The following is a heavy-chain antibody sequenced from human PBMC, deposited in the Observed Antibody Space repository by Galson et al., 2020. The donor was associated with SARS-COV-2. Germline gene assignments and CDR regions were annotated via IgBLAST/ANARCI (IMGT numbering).Heavy chain of an antibody. V-gene: IGHV3-30*18. D-gene: IGHD6-13*01. J-gene: IGHJ6*02. CDR3: AKDLGYSSSWYHYYYYGMDV. CDR2: ISYDGSNK. CDR1: GFTFSSYG. Sequence: GESLKISCAASGFTFSSYGMHWVRQAPGKGLEWVAVISYDGSNKYYADSVKGRFTISRDNSKNTLYLQMNSLRAEDTAVYYCAKDLGYSSSWYHYYYYGMDVWGQGTTVTVSS.